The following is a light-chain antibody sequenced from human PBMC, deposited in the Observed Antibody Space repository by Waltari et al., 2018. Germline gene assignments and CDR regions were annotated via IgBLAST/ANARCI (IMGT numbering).Light chain of an antibody. V-gene: IGKV2-30*02. CDR3: MQVTHWPHT. Sequence: VVMTQSPLALPGTLGQPASISCRSSQSHVHSDGKPYLEVFQQRPGQPPRRLIYKVSNRDSGVPDRFSGSGSGTDFTLKISRVEAEDVGLYYCMQVTHWPHTFGQGTSLEI. J-gene: IGKJ2*01. CDR1: QSHVHSDGKPY. CDR2: KVS.